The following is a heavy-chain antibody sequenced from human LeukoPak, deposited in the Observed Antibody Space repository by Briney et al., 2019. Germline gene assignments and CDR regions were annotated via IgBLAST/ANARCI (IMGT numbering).Heavy chain of an antibody. Sequence: PGGSLRLSCAASGFTFSSYAMSWVRQAPGKGLEWVSAISGSGGSTYYADSVKGRFTISRDNSKNTLYLQMNSLRAEDTAVYYCAKDLQLGAAAGTWVFDYWGQGTLVTVSS. D-gene: IGHD6-13*01. CDR2: ISGSGGST. J-gene: IGHJ4*02. V-gene: IGHV3-23*01. CDR1: GFTFSSYA. CDR3: AKDLQLGAAAGTWVFDY.